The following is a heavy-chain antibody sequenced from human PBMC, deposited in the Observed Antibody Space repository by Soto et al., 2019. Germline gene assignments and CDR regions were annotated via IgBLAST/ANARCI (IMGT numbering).Heavy chain of an antibody. J-gene: IGHJ4*02. V-gene: IGHV3-48*01. CDR3: ARDLNLGSFDY. CDR1: GFTFSSYS. CDR2: ISCICSTI. Sequence: GGSLRLSCAASGFTFSSYSMNWVRQAPGKGQERVSYISCICSTIYYADSVKGRFTISRDNAKNSLYLQMNSLRAEDTAVYYCARDLNLGSFDYWGQGTLVTVSS.